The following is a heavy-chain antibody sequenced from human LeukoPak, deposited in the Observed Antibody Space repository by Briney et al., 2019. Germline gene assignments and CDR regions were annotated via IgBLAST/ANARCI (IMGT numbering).Heavy chain of an antibody. J-gene: IGHJ5*02. CDR2: IMQDGSEK. CDR1: GFTFSNYW. D-gene: IGHD6-19*01. CDR3: ARDRQGYSSGDWFDP. Sequence: GGSLRLSCAASGFTFSNYWMTWVRQAPGKGLEWVAKIMQDGSEKYYVDSVKGRFTISRDNAKNSLYLQMNSLRAEDTAVYYCARDRQGYSSGDWFDPWGQGTLVTVSS. V-gene: IGHV3-7*03.